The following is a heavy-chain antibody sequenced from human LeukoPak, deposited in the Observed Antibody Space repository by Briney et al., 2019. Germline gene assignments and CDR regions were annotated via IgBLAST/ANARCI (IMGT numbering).Heavy chain of an antibody. J-gene: IGHJ6*02. CDR3: ARDLTHYYYGMDV. CDR1: GGSISSSNW. Sequence: PSETLSLTCAVSGGSISSSNWWSWVRQPPGKGLEWIGEIYHSGSTNYNPSLKSRVTIPVDKSKNQFSLKLSSVTAADTAVYYCARDLTHYYYGMDVWGQGTTVTVSS. V-gene: IGHV4-4*02. CDR2: IYHSGST.